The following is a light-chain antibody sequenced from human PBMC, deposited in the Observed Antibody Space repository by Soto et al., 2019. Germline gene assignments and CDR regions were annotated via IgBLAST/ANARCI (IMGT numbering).Light chain of an antibody. CDR1: QDISNY. V-gene: IGKV1-33*01. CDR3: QPSSNPPCT. J-gene: IGKJ1*01. Sequence: DIQMTHSPSALSASVGDRVTITCQARQDISNYFNWYQPKPGQAPKLLLYDASNFETGVPSRVSGSGSGTEFTITISSLQPADIATNYCQPSSNPPCTFCQGAPVES. CDR2: DAS.